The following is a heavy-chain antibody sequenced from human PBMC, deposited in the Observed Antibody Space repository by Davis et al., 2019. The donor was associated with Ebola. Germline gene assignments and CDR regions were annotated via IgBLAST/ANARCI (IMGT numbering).Heavy chain of an antibody. Sequence: ASVKVSCKASGYTFTSYGISWVRQAPGQGLEWMGWISAYNGNTNYAQKLQGRVTMNTDTSTSTAYMELRSLRSDDTAVYYCARDDWNPRRDNWFDPWGQGTLVTVSS. J-gene: IGHJ5*02. V-gene: IGHV1-18*01. CDR3: ARDDWNPRRDNWFDP. D-gene: IGHD1-1*01. CDR1: GYTFTSYG. CDR2: ISAYNGNT.